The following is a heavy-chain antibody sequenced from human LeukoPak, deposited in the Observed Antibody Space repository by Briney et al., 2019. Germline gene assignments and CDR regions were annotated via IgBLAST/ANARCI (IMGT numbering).Heavy chain of an antibody. CDR1: GYTFTGYG. CDR3: ARDLRQGGYYYNWFDP. D-gene: IGHD3-22*01. Sequence: ASVKVSRKASGYTFTGYGISWVRQAPGQGLEWMGWISAYNGNTNYAQKLQGRVTMTTDTSTSTAYMELRSLRSDDTAVYYCARDLRQGGYYYNWFDPWGQGTLVTVSS. V-gene: IGHV1-18*01. CDR2: ISAYNGNT. J-gene: IGHJ5*02.